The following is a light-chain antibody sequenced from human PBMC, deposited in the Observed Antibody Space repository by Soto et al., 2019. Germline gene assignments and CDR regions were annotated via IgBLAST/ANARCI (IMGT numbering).Light chain of an antibody. J-gene: IGKJ1*01. V-gene: IGKV3-20*01. CDR3: QQYGSSGT. CDR2: GAY. Sequence: VISQSPSSLCVYHGERATLSGRASQSVSNNYLAWYQQKPGQAPRLLIYGAYNRATGITDRFSGSGSGTDFTLTISRLEPEDFAVYYCQQYGSSGTFGQGT. CDR1: QSVSNNY.